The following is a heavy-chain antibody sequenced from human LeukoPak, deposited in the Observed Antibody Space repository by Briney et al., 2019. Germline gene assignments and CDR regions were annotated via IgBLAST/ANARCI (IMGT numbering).Heavy chain of an antibody. J-gene: IGHJ6*02. Sequence: GGSLRLSCAASGFTFSSYAMSWVRQAPGKGLEWVSAIRGSGGSTYYADSVKGRFTISRDNSKNTLYLQMNSLRAEDTAVYYCAKDQPLPYGSVSYIYYGMDVWGQGATVTVSS. CDR1: GFTFSSYA. CDR3: AKDQPLPYGSVSYIYYGMDV. CDR2: IRGSGGST. D-gene: IGHD3-10*01. V-gene: IGHV3-23*01.